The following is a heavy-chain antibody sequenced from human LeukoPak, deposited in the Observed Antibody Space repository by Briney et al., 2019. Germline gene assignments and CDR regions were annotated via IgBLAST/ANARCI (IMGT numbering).Heavy chain of an antibody. CDR3: AKRWAYCGGDCYQFDY. V-gene: IGHV3-23*01. CDR2: ISGSGGST. D-gene: IGHD2-21*02. CDR1: GFTFDDYA. J-gene: IGHJ4*02. Sequence: PGGSLRLSCAASGFTFDDYAMHWVRQAPGKGLEWVSGISGSGGSTYYADSVKGRFTISRDNSKNTLYLQMNSLRAEDTAVYYCAKRWAYCGGDCYQFDYWGQGTLVTVSS.